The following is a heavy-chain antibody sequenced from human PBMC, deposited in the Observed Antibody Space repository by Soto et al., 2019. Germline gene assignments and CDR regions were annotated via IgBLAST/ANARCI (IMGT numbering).Heavy chain of an antibody. Sequence: ASVKVSCKASGYTFTSYYMHWVRQAPGQGLEWMGIINPSGGSTSYAQKFQGRVTMTRDTSTSTVYMELSSLRSEDTAMYYCAIDSSGYFCDYWGQGTLVTVSS. CDR1: GYTFTSYY. CDR3: AIDSSGYFCDY. J-gene: IGHJ4*02. CDR2: INPSGGST. D-gene: IGHD3-22*01. V-gene: IGHV1-46*01.